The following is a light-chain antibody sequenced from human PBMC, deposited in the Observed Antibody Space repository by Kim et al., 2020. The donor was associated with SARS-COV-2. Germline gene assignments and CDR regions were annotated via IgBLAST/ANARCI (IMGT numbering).Light chain of an antibody. V-gene: IGLV6-57*01. CDR3: QSYDSSKNVV. Sequence: NTVTISCTRSSGTIASNYVQWYQQRPGSSPTTVIYEDNQRPSGVPDRFSGSIDSSSNSASLTISGLKTEDEADYYCQSYDSSKNVVFGGGTQLTVL. CDR2: EDN. J-gene: IGLJ2*01. CDR1: SGTIASNY.